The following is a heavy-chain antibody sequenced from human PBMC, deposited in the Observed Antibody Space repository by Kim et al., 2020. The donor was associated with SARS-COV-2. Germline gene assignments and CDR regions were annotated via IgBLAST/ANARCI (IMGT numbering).Heavy chain of an antibody. Sequence: AASVKGRFTISRDNSKNTLYLQMNSRRAEDTAVYYCARLVGATTVAPIDYWGQGTLVTVSS. V-gene: IGHV3-30*07. J-gene: IGHJ4*02. CDR3: ARLVGATTVAPIDY. D-gene: IGHD1-26*01.